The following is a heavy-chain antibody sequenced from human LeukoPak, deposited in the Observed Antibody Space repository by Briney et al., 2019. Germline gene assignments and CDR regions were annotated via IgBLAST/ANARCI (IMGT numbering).Heavy chain of an antibody. CDR3: AKVIGPGLYYDSSGYHTDY. CDR2: ISGSGGST. D-gene: IGHD3-22*01. V-gene: IGHV3-23*01. J-gene: IGHJ4*02. Sequence: PGGSLRLSCAASGFTFSSYAMSWVRQAPGKGLEWVSAISGSGGSTYYADSVKGRFTISRDNSKNTLYLQMNSLRAEDTAVYYCAKVIGPGLYYDSSGYHTDYWGQGTLVTVSS. CDR1: GFTFSSYA.